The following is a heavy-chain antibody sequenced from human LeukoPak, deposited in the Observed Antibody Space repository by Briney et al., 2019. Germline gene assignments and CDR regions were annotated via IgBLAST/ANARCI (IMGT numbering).Heavy chain of an antibody. CDR1: GYTFTSYA. CDR3: ARDWDSSGWPRHFDY. V-gene: IGHV7-4-1*02. D-gene: IGHD6-19*01. J-gene: IGHJ4*02. CDR2: INTNTGNP. Sequence: ASVKVSCKASGYTFTSYAMNWVRQVPGHGLEWMGWINTNTGNPTYAQGFTGRFVFSLDPSVSTAYLQISSLKAEDTAVYYCARDWDSSGWPRHFDYWGQGTLVTVSS.